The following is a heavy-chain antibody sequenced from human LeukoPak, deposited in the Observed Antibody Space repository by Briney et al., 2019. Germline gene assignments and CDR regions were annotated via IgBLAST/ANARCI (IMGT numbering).Heavy chain of an antibody. D-gene: IGHD4-17*01. J-gene: IGHJ4*02. CDR1: GYTFTSYY. V-gene: IGHV1-46*01. Sequence: GASVKVSCKASGYTFTSYYMHWVRQAPGQGLEWMGIINPSGGSTSYAQKFQGRVTMTRDTSTSTVYMELSSLRSEDMALYYCAKGSLDPGLRGNFDYWGQGTLVTVSS. CDR3: AKGSLDPGLRGNFDY. CDR2: INPSGGST.